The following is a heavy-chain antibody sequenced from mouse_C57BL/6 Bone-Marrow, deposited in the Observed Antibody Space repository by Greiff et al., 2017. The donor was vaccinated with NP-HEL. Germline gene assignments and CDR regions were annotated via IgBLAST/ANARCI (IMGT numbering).Heavy chain of an antibody. Sequence: QVQLQQPGAELVKPGASVKLSCKASGYTFTSYWMQWVKQRPGQGLEWIGEIDPSDSYTNYNQKFKGKATLTVDTSSSTAYMQLSSLTSEDSAVYYGATDGYYPYYFDYWGQGTTLTVSS. V-gene: IGHV1-50*01. D-gene: IGHD2-3*01. J-gene: IGHJ2*01. CDR2: IDPSDSYT. CDR3: ATDGYYPYYFDY. CDR1: GYTFTSYW.